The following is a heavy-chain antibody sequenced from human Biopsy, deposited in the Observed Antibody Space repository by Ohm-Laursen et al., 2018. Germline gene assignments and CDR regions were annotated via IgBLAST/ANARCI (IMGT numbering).Heavy chain of an antibody. CDR1: GDSVSSGSFY. CDR3: ARGMRSSGWPYFDS. Sequence: SDTLSLTCTVSGDSVSSGSFYWTWIRQPPGQGQKYFGYIIDRGSTANYNPSLESRVTMSVDMPKNQFSLKLSSVTAADTAIYYCARGMRSSGWPYFDSWGQGTLVTVSS. CDR2: IIDRGST. V-gene: IGHV4-61*01. J-gene: IGHJ4*02. D-gene: IGHD6-19*01.